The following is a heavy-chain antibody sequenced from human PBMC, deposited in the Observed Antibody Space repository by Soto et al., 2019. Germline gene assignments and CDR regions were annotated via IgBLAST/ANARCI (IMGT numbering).Heavy chain of an antibody. J-gene: IGHJ4*02. CDR1: GGSFTGYY. CDR3: ARGHGRFAH. V-gene: IGHV4-34*01. Sequence: SETLSLTCDVSGGSFTGYYWGWIRQPPGKGLEWIGEINHSGFTNYNPSLTGRVTISLDTSKSQFSLKLSSLTAADTAFYFCARGHGRFAHWGQGTMVTVYS. CDR2: INHSGFT.